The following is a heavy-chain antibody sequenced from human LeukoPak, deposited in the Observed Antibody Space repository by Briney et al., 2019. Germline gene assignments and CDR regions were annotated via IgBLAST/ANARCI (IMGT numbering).Heavy chain of an antibody. CDR3: AKGTISVLDY. J-gene: IGHJ4*02. V-gene: IGHV3-23*01. CDR2: ISAGGSTT. Sequence: PGGSLRLSCAASGFTFSNYAMSWVRQAPGKGLEWVSGISAGGSTTFYADSVRGRFTISRDNSKNTLFVQMNSLRAEDAALYYCAKGTISVLDYWGQGTLVT. CDR1: GFTFSNYA. D-gene: IGHD2-21*01.